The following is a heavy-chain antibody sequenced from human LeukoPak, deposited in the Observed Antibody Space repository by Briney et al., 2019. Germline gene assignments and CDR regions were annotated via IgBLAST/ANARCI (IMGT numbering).Heavy chain of an antibody. CDR3: ARGLDYYYGMDV. CDR2: IYSGGST. CDR1: GFTVSSNY. Sequence: GGSLRLSCAASGFTVSSNYMSWVRQAPGKGLEWVSVIYSGGSTYYADSVKGRFTISSDNSKNTLYLQMNSLRAEDTAVYYCARGLDYYYGMDVWGQGTTVTVSS. V-gene: IGHV3-66*01. J-gene: IGHJ6*02.